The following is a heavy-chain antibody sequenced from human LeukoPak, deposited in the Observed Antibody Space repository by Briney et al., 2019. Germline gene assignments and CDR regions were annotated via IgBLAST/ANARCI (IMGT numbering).Heavy chain of an antibody. CDR2: IYPGDSDA. D-gene: IGHD1-26*01. CDR1: GCSFTTYW. CDR3: ARQGGSFLSNFDY. Sequence: GESLKISCKGSGCSFTTYWIGWVRQMPGKGLEWMGIIYPGDSDARYSPSFQGQVTISADKSISTAHLQWSSLKASDTAMYYCARQGGSFLSNFDYWGQGTLVTVSS. V-gene: IGHV5-51*01. J-gene: IGHJ4*02.